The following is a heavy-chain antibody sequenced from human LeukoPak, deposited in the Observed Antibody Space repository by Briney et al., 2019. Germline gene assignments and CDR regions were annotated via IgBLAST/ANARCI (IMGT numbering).Heavy chain of an antibody. CDR1: GYTFTRYY. J-gene: IGHJ5*02. CDR2: ISPNSDGT. V-gene: IGHV1-2*02. Sequence: GASVKVSCKASGYTFTRYYIHWVRQAPGQGLEWMGWISPNSDGTNYAQKFQGRVTMTRDTSISTAYMELSRLRSDDTAVYYCARDGWPFNYDVLPGYVNWLDPWGQGTLVTVSS. D-gene: IGHD3-9*01. CDR3: ARDGWPFNYDVLPGYVNWLDP.